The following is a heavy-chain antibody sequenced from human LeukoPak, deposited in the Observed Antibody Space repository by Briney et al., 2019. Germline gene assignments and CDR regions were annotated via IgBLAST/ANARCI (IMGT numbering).Heavy chain of an antibody. CDR1: GGSISSSSYY. J-gene: IGHJ5*02. V-gene: IGHV4-39*07. CDR3: ARRTVDTAMALEFDP. D-gene: IGHD5-18*01. Sequence: SETLSLTCTVSGGSISSSSYYWGWIRQPPGKGLEWIGSIYYSGSTYYNPSLKSRVTISVDTSKNQFSLKLSSVTAADTAVYYCARRTVDTAMALEFDPWGQGTLVTVSS. CDR2: IYYSGST.